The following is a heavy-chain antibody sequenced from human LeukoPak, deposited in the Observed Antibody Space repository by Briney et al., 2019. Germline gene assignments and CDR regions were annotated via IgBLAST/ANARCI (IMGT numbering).Heavy chain of an antibody. CDR3: AKGPAPFDY. CDR2: INQDGSEK. J-gene: IGHJ4*02. CDR1: GFTFNSYW. V-gene: IGHV3-7*03. Sequence: PGGSLRLSCAASGFTFNSYWMSWVRQAPGKGLEWVANINQDGSEKYYVDSVKGRFTISRDNAKNSLYLQMNSLRAEDTAVYYCAKGPAPFDYWGQGTLVTVSS.